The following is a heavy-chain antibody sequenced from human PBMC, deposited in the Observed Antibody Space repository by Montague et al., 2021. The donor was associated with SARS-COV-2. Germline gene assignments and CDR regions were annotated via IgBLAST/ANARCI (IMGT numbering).Heavy chain of an antibody. Sequence: TLSLTCTVPGGPISSGGYYWSWIRQHPGKGLEWIGHIYYSGSTYYNPSLKSRVTISVDTSKNQFSLKLSSVTAADTAVYYCARARITMIVVVNAFDIWGQGTMVTVSS. J-gene: IGHJ3*02. CDR2: IYYSGST. CDR1: GGPISSGGYY. D-gene: IGHD3-22*01. V-gene: IGHV4-31*03. CDR3: ARARITMIVVVNAFDI.